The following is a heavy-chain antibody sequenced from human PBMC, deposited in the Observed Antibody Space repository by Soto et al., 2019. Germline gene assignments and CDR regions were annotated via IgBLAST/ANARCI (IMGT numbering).Heavy chain of an antibody. CDR2: FHPGESDT. CDR3: ARHEATYYNFYGMDV. J-gene: IGHJ6*02. CDR1: GYSFTTYW. V-gene: IGHV5-51*01. Sequence: GESLKISCYSHGYSFTTYWITLVLQKPGKGLEWVGSFHPGESDTRYSPSFQGQVTISADRSLATAYLQWSSLQAADTAIYYCARHEATYYNFYGMDVWGQGTTVTVSS.